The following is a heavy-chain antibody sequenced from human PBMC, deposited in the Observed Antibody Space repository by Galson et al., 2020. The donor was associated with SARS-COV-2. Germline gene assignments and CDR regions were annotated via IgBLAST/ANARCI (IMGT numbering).Heavy chain of an antibody. CDR3: ATAGQQPCSGGSCYPKFDV. D-gene: IGHD2-15*01. CDR2: IHPRGAA. V-gene: IGHV4-59*01. CDR1: GGSISSYY. J-gene: IGHJ4*02. Sequence: ASETLSLTCNVSGGSISSYYWSWVRQAPGKGLEWVGYIHPRGAANYNTSPKSRVTIAVDMSKSQFSLHLRSMTAADTSVYYCATAGQQPCSGGSCYPKFDVWGQGTLVTASS.